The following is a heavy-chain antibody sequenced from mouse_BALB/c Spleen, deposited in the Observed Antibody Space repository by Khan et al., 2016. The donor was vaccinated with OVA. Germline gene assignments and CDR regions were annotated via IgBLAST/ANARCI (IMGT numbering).Heavy chain of an antibody. J-gene: IGHJ3*01. Sequence: QVQLQQSGAELAKPGASVKMSCTASGYTFTTYRIHWIQQRPGQGLEWIGYINPSTGYTDYTKNFKDKVTLTADESSSTAYMQLNSLTSADSAVYCCARRGLYGLFAYWGQGTLVTVSA. CDR2: INPSTGYT. CDR3: ARRGLYGLFAY. V-gene: IGHV1-4*01. CDR1: GYTFTTYR. D-gene: IGHD2-10*02.